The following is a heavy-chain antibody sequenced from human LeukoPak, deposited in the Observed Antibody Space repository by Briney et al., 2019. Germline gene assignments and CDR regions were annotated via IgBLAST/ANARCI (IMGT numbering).Heavy chain of an antibody. Sequence: ASVKVSCKACGGTFSSYAISWGRQAPGQGLEWMGGIIPIFGTANYAQKFQGRVTITTDESTSTAYMELSSLRSEDTAVYYCARGDYYDSSGYLPRGEYFDYWGQGTLVTVSS. CDR3: ARGDYYDSSGYLPRGEYFDY. J-gene: IGHJ4*02. D-gene: IGHD3-22*01. CDR1: GGTFSSYA. V-gene: IGHV1-69*05. CDR2: IIPIFGTA.